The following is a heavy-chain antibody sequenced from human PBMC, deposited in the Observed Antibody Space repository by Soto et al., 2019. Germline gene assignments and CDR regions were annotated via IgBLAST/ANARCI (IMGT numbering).Heavy chain of an antibody. J-gene: IGHJ5*01. D-gene: IGHD3-3*01. CDR1: GFSLSTSGVG. Sequence: QITLKESGPTLVKPTQTLTLTCTFSGFSLSTSGVGVNWIRQSPGKALEWLAVIYWDDDKTYSPSLKSRLTITKDTSKNQVVLTMTNMDPVDTATYYCAHSPLRYYFRSGSYPGWLESWGQGTLVTVSS. CDR2: IYWDDDK. CDR3: AHSPLRYYFRSGSYPGWLES. V-gene: IGHV2-5*02.